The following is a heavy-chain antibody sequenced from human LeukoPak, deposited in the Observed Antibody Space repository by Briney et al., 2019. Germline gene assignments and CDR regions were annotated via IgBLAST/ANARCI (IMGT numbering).Heavy chain of an antibody. Sequence: ASVKVSCKASGYTFTSYGISWVRQAPGQGLGWMGWISAYNGNTNYAQKLQGRVTMTTDTSTSTACMELRSLRSDDTAVYYCARDPSSGWFYFDYWGQGTLVTVSS. CDR3: ARDPSSGWFYFDY. V-gene: IGHV1-18*01. D-gene: IGHD6-19*01. CDR2: ISAYNGNT. J-gene: IGHJ4*02. CDR1: GYTFTSYG.